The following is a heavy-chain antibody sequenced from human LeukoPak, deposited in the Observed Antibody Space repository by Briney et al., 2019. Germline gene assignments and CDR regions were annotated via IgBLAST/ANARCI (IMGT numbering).Heavy chain of an antibody. V-gene: IGHV3-23*01. CDR1: GFTFSSYA. Sequence: LSGGSLRLSCAASGFTFSSYAMSWVRQAPGKGLEWVSAISGSGGSTYYADSVKGRFTISRDNSKNTLYLQMNSLRAEDTAVYYCAKDPTGMGGARQFDYWGQGTLVTVSS. CDR2: ISGSGGST. CDR3: AKDPTGMGGARQFDY. J-gene: IGHJ4*02. D-gene: IGHD3-10*01.